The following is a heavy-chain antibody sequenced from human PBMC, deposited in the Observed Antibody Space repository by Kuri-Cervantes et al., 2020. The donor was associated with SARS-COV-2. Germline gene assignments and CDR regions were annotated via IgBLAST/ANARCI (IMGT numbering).Heavy chain of an antibody. Sequence: SVKVSCKASGGTFSSYTISWVRQAPGQGLEWMGGIIPIFGTANYAQKFQGRVTMTTDTSTSTAYMELRSLRSDDTAVYYCARVGSRFLEWLLPDDAFDIWGQGTMVTVSS. V-gene: IGHV1-69*05. J-gene: IGHJ3*02. D-gene: IGHD3-3*01. CDR3: ARVGSRFLEWLLPDDAFDI. CDR2: IIPIFGTA. CDR1: GGTFSSYT.